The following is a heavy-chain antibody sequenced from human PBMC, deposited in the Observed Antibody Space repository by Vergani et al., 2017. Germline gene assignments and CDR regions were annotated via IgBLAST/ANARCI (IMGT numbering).Heavy chain of an antibody. CDR3: ARSKYSSDWSGGGFDI. CDR1: GFSLSTSGMC. J-gene: IGHJ3*02. D-gene: IGHD6-19*01. CDR2: IDWDDDK. Sequence: QVTLRESGPALVKPTQTLTLTCTFSGFSLSTSGMCVSWIRQPPGKALEWLARIDWDDDKYYSTSLKTRLTISKDTSKNQVVLTMTNMDPVDTAAYYCARSKYSSDWSGGGFDIWGQGTMVTVSS. V-gene: IGHV2-70*15.